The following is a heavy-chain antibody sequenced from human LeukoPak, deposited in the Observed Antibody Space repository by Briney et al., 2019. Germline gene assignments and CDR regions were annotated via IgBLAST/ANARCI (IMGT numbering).Heavy chain of an antibody. D-gene: IGHD6-13*01. V-gene: IGHV3-23*01. CDR3: AKAHSSSWFYAYFDY. Sequence: GGSLRLSCAVSGFNFNNYAMIWVRQAPGKGLEWVSGISSGSGGTTYYADSVKGRFTIFRDNSENTLYLQMHSLRAEDTAVYYCAKAHSSSWFYAYFDYWGQGTLVTVSS. J-gene: IGHJ4*02. CDR2: ISSGSGGTT. CDR1: GFNFNNYA.